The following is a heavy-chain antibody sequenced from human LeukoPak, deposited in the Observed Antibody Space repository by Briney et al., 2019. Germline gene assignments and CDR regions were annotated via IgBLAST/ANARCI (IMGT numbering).Heavy chain of an antibody. Sequence: PGGSLRLSCAASGFTFSSFGMHWVRQAPGKGLEWVAFIRYDGDNKYYADSVKGRFTISRDSSRNMLYLQMNSLRAEDTAVYYCVVITQAWGQGNLVSVSS. V-gene: IGHV3-30*02. CDR1: GFTFSSFG. J-gene: IGHJ5*02. CDR3: VVITQA. D-gene: IGHD2/OR15-2a*01. CDR2: IRYDGDNK.